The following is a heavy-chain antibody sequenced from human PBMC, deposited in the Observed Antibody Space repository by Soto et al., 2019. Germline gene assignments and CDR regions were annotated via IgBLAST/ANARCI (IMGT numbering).Heavy chain of an antibody. D-gene: IGHD3-10*01. J-gene: IGHJ3*02. V-gene: IGHV4-31*03. Sequence: QVQLQESGPGLVKPSQTLSLTCTVSGGSISSGGYYWSWIRQHPGKGLEWIGYIYYSGSTYYNPSLKSRVTISVDTSNNQFSLKVSAVTAADTAVYYCAREEGAGFGELLYRGAFDIWGQGTMVSVSS. CDR1: GGSISSGGYY. CDR2: IYYSGST. CDR3: AREEGAGFGELLYRGAFDI.